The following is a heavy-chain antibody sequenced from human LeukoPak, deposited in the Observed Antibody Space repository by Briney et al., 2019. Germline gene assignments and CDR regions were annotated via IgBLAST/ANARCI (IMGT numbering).Heavy chain of an antibody. Sequence: GGSLRLSCVASGFTFSNYWMRWVRQAPGKGLEWVGRIKSKTDGGTTDYAAPVKGRFTISRDDSKNTLYLQMNSLKTEDTAVYYCTTGGVVPAATNIDYWGQGTLVTVSS. V-gene: IGHV3-15*01. D-gene: IGHD2-2*01. J-gene: IGHJ4*02. CDR1: GFTFSNYW. CDR2: IKSKTDGGTT. CDR3: TTGGVVPAATNIDY.